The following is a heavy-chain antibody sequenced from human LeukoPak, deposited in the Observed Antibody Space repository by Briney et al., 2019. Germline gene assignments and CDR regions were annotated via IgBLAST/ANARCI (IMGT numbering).Heavy chain of an antibody. CDR1: RFTFNSYA. CDR2: IGGSNGIT. Sequence: GSLRLSCAASRFTFNSYAMSWVRQAPGKGLEWVSVIGGSNGITFYVGSVKGRFTISRDNSKNTLYLQMNSLRAEDTAVYYCAKDITIFGVAEYYFDYWGQGTLVTVSS. V-gene: IGHV3-23*01. CDR3: AKDITIFGVAEYYFDY. D-gene: IGHD3-3*01. J-gene: IGHJ4*02.